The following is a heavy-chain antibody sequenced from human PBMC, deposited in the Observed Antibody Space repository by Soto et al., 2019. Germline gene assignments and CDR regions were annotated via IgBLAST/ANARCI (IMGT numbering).Heavy chain of an antibody. CDR1: GFTFSNAW. Sequence: PGGSLRLSCAASGFTFSNAWMSWVRQAPGKGLEWVANIKQDGSEKYFVDSVKGRFTISRDNAKKSLYLQMNTLRAEDTAMYYCTREVVGASRKSFFDYWGQGALVTVSS. D-gene: IGHD1-26*01. J-gene: IGHJ4*02. CDR3: TREVVGASRKSFFDY. CDR2: IKQDGSEK. V-gene: IGHV3-7*01.